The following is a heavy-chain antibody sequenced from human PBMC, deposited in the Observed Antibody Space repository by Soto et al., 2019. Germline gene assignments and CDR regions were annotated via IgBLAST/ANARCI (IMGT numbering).Heavy chain of an antibody. J-gene: IGHJ6*02. V-gene: IGHV1-69*11. D-gene: IGHD3-3*02. Sequence: QVQLVQSGAEVRKPGSSVKVSCEVSGGSLSTYGINWVRQVPGQGLEWMGRIIPLLDTSNYAQKFQGRVTITAAESTRTAYMQLTSLTFEDTAGYYCARDLPVGRDIFVRMGVLGQGTTVTVSS. CDR3: ARDLPVGRDIFVRMGV. CDR2: IIPLLDTS. CDR1: GGSLSTYG.